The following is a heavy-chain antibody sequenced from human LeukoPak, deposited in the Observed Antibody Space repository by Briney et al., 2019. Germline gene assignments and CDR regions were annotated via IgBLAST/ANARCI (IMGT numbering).Heavy chain of an antibody. CDR3: ARGEADRSYGMDV. V-gene: IGHV3-33*01. Sequence: GGSLRLSCAASGFTFSSYGMHWVRQAPGKGLEWVAVIWYDGSNKYYADSVKGRFTISRDNSKNTLYLQMNSLRAEDTAVYYRARGEADRSYGMDVWGQGTTVTVSS. CDR2: IWYDGSNK. CDR1: GFTFSSYG. J-gene: IGHJ6*02.